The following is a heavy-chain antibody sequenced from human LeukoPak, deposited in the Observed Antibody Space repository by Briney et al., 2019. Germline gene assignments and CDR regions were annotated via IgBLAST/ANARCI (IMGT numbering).Heavy chain of an antibody. J-gene: IGHJ4*02. CDR2: ISYDGSNK. CDR1: GFTFSSYW. D-gene: IGHD5-12*01. Sequence: GGSLRLSCAASGFTFSSYWMSWVRQAPGKGLEWVAVISYDGSNKYYADSVKGRFTISRDNSKNTLYLQMNSLRAEDTAVYYCAKAQGYSGYDLMDYWGQGTLVTVSS. V-gene: IGHV3-30*18. CDR3: AKAQGYSGYDLMDY.